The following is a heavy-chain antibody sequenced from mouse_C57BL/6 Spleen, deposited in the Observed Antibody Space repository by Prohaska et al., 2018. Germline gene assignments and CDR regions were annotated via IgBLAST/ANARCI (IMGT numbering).Heavy chain of an antibody. V-gene: IGHV1-39*01. D-gene: IGHD1-1*01. J-gene: IGHJ4*01. CDR2: INPNYGTT. Sequence: CNVKSLDWIGEINPNYGTTSYNQKFKGKATLTVDQSSSTAYMQLNSLTSEDSAVYYCAREYYGSSFYYYAMEYWGQGTSVTVSS. CDR3: AREYYGSSFYYYAMEY.